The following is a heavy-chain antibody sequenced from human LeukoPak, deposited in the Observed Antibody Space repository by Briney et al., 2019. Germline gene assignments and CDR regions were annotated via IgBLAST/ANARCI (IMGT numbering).Heavy chain of an antibody. J-gene: IGHJ4*02. D-gene: IGHD3-16*01. CDR2: IKEDESAK. CDR3: ARAVDVADY. CDR1: GFIFTDHW. Sequence: PGGSLRLSCVASGFIFTDHWMSWVRQAPGKGLDWVANIKEDESAKFYADSVRGRFTISRDNAKNSVNLEMNNLRVEDTAVYYCARAVDVADYWGRGTLVTVSS. V-gene: IGHV3-7*01.